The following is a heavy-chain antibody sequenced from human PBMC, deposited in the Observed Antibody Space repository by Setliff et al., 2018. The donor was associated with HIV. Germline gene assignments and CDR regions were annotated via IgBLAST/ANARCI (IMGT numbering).Heavy chain of an antibody. Sequence: GGSLRLSCAASGFTFSSYATSWVRQAPGKGLEWVSAISGSGGSTYYADSVKGRFTISRDNSKNTLYLEMNSLRAEGTAVYYCAKGFRPVDTALVSGPTYWGQGIRVTVSS. CDR1: GFTFSSYA. D-gene: IGHD5-18*01. V-gene: IGHV3-23*01. CDR2: ISGSGGST. J-gene: IGHJ4*02. CDR3: AKGFRPVDTALVSGPTY.